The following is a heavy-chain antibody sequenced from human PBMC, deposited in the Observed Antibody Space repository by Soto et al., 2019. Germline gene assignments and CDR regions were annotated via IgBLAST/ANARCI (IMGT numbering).Heavy chain of an antibody. D-gene: IGHD3-22*01. Sequence: PGGSLRLSCAASGFTFSNAWMSWVRQAPGKGLEWVGRIKSKTDGGTTGYAAPVKGRFTISRDDSKNTLYLQMNSLKTEDTAVYYCTTGLFYYYDSSGHPGAFDIWGQGTMVTVSS. V-gene: IGHV3-15*01. CDR3: TTGLFYYYDSSGHPGAFDI. CDR2: IKSKTDGGTT. CDR1: GFTFSNAW. J-gene: IGHJ3*02.